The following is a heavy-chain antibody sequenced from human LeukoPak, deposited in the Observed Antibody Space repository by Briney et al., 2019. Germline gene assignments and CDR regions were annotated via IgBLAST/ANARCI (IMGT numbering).Heavy chain of an antibody. CDR3: AKGTSSWHEFDY. J-gene: IGHJ4*02. D-gene: IGHD6-13*01. CDR1: GFTFDDYA. CDR2: ISWDGDST. V-gene: IGHV3-43D*03. Sequence: GGSLRLSCAASGFTFDDYAMHWVRQAPGKGLECVSLISWDGDSTYYADSVKGRFTISRDNNKNSLYLQMNSLRAEDTALYYCAKGTSSWHEFDYWGQGTLVTVSS.